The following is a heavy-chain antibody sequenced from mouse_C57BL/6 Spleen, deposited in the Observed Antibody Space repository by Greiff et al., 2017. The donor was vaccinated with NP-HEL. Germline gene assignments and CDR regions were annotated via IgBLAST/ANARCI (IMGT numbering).Heavy chain of an antibody. Sequence: EVKLVESGGGLVKPGGSLKLSCAASGFTFSDYGMHWVRQAPEKGLEWVAYISSGSSTIYYADTVKGRFTISRDNAKNTLFLQMTSLRSEDTAMYYCARGIHYGSSYGFAYWGQGTLVTVSA. V-gene: IGHV5-17*01. D-gene: IGHD1-1*01. CDR1: GFTFSDYG. CDR3: ARGIHYGSSYGFAY. J-gene: IGHJ3*01. CDR2: ISSGSSTI.